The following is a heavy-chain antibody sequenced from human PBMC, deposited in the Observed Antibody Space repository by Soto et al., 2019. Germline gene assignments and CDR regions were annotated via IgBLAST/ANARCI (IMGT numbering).Heavy chain of an antibody. Sequence: QVQLVQSGAEVKKPGASVKVSCKASGYTFTSYGISWVRQAPGQGLEWMGWISAYNGNTNYAQKLQGSVTMTTDTYTSTAYMELRSLRSDDTAVYYCARTRITIFGVVTPNYMDVWGKGTTVTVSS. J-gene: IGHJ6*03. CDR1: GYTFTSYG. CDR2: ISAYNGNT. CDR3: ARTRITIFGVVTPNYMDV. D-gene: IGHD3-3*01. V-gene: IGHV1-18*01.